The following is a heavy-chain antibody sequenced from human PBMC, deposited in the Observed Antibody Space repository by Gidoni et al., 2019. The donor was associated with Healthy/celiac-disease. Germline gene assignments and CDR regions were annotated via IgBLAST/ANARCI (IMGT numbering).Heavy chain of an antibody. J-gene: IGHJ6*02. CDR1: GFTFSSYA. D-gene: IGHD5-18*01. CDR3: AREYSYGYAHYYYGMDV. V-gene: IGHV3-30-3*01. Sequence: QVQLVESGGGVVQPGRSLRLSCAASGFTFSSYAMHWVRQAPGKGLEWVAVISYDGSNKYYADSVKGRFTISRDNSKNTLYLQMNSLRAEDTAVYYCAREYSYGYAHYYYGMDVWGQGTTVTVSS. CDR2: ISYDGSNK.